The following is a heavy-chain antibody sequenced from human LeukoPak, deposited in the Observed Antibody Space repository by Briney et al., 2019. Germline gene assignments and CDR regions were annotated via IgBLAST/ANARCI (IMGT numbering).Heavy chain of an antibody. Sequence: GGSLRLSCAASGFTFSSYSMNWVRQAPGKGPEWVSSISSSSSYIYYADSVKGRFTISRDNAKNSLYLQMNSLRAEDTAVYYCASSSWNVDYYYGMDVWGQGTTVTVSS. D-gene: IGHD1-1*01. CDR3: ASSSWNVDYYYGMDV. CDR2: ISSSSSYI. J-gene: IGHJ6*02. CDR1: GFTFSSYS. V-gene: IGHV3-21*01.